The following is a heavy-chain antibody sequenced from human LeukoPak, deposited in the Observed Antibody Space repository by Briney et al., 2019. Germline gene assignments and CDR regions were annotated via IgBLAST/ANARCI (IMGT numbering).Heavy chain of an antibody. J-gene: IGHJ4*02. CDR1: GYSISSGYY. CDR2: IYHSGST. CDR3: ARISFSRTGLDPSFDY. D-gene: IGHD3-3*02. V-gene: IGHV4-38-2*01. Sequence: PSETLSLTCAVSGYSISSGYYWGWIRQPPGKGLEWIGSIYHSGSTYYNPTLKSRVTISVDTSKNQFSLNLSSVTAADTAVYYCARISFSRTGLDPSFDYWGQGTLVTVSS.